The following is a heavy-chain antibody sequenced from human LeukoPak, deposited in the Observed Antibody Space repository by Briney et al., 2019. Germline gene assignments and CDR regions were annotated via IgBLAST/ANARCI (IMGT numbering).Heavy chain of an antibody. V-gene: IGHV4-59*01. J-gene: IGHJ4*02. CDR2: IYYSGSA. CDR3: AGDSRSAYTFDY. CDR1: GGSISNYY. Sequence: PSETLSLTCTVSGGSISNYYWCWIRQPPGKGLEWIGYIYYSGSADYNPSLKSRVTISIDTSKNQFSLKLTSVTAADTAVYYCAGDSRSAYTFDYWGQGTLVTVSS. D-gene: IGHD2-21*01.